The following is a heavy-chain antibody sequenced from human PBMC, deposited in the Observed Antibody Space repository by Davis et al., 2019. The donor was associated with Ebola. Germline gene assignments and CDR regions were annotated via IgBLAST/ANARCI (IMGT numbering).Heavy chain of an antibody. CDR1: GYTFTSYG. Sequence: ASVNVSCKASGYTFTSYGISWVRQAPGQGLEWMGWISAYNGNTNYAQKLQGRVTMTTDTSTSTAYMELRSLRSEDTAVYYCARGDIVVVPAAIRELSYYYYGMDVWGQGTTVTVSS. J-gene: IGHJ6*02. CDR2: ISAYNGNT. V-gene: IGHV1-18*01. CDR3: ARGDIVVVPAAIRELSYYYYGMDV. D-gene: IGHD2-2*02.